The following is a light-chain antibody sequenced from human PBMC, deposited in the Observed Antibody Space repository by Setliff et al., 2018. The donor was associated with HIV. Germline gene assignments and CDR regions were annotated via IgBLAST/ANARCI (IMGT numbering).Light chain of an antibody. CDR2: EVS. CDR3: SSYAITNTLP. CDR1: SSDVGGYNY. V-gene: IGLV2-14*01. J-gene: IGLJ1*01. Sequence: QSVLTQPASVSGSPGQSITISCTGTSSDVGGYNYVSWYQQHPGKAPKLIIYEVSNRPSGISNRFSGSKSGNTASLTISGLRAEDEADYYCSSYAITNTLPFGTGTKVTVL.